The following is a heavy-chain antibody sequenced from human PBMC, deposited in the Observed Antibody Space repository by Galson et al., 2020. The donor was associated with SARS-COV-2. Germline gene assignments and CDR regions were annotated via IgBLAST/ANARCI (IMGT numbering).Heavy chain of an antibody. D-gene: IGHD1-26*01. Sequence: GGSLRLSCEASGFIFGDYWMHWVRQAPGRGLVWVSRVHSDGSATTYADSVKGRFTISRDNAKNTVSLHMNGLRAEDTAVYFCARGGVGSFDYWGQGILVTVSS. CDR3: ARGGVGSFDY. V-gene: IGHV3-74*01. CDR2: VHSDGSAT. CDR1: GFIFGDYW. J-gene: IGHJ4*02.